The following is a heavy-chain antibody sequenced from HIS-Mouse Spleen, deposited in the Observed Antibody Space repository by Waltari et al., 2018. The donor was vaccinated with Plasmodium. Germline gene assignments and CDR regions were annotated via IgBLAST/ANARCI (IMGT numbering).Heavy chain of an antibody. J-gene: IGHJ4*02. CDR2: ISYDGSNK. CDR1: GFTFSSYG. Sequence: QVQLVESGGGVVRPGRSLRLSCAASGFTFSSYGMHWVRQAPGKGLEGVAVISYDGSNKYYADSVKGRFTISRDNSKNTLYLQMNSLRAEDTAVYYCAKEVLGYYDFWSRPDYWGQGTLVTVSS. V-gene: IGHV3-30*18. D-gene: IGHD3-3*01. CDR3: AKEVLGYYDFWSRPDY.